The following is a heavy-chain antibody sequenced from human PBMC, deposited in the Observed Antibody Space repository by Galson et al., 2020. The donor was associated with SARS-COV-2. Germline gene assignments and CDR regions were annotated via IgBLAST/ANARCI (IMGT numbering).Heavy chain of an antibody. CDR3: ARAPLGVAGPHLFDS. Sequence: SQTLSLTCGVSGGSITSLNWWSWVRQPPGKGLEWIAEIFHRGSTNYNPSLRGRATISIDKSKSQFSLKLTSVTAADTAVYYCARAPLGVAGPHLFDSWGQGTLVTVS. V-gene: IGHV4-4*02. CDR1: GGSITSLNW. D-gene: IGHD2-15*01. CDR2: IFHRGST. J-gene: IGHJ4*02.